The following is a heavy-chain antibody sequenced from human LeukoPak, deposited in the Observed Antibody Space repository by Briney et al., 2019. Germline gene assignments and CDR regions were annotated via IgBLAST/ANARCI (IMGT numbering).Heavy chain of an antibody. Sequence: GGSLRLSCAASGFTFNTFWMNWVRLAPGRGLEWLANIRPDGSDKYYVDSVRGRFTTSRDNGKNLVYLEMNSLRVEDTAVYYCSGRDSSRNPWAYWGQGTLVSVSS. J-gene: IGHJ4*02. CDR3: SGRDSSRNPWAY. CDR1: GFTFNTFW. D-gene: IGHD2-2*01. V-gene: IGHV3-7*01. CDR2: IRPDGSDK.